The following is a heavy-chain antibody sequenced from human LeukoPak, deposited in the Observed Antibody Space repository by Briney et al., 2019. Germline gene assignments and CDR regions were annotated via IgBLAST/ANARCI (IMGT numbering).Heavy chain of an antibody. V-gene: IGHV4-59*08. CDR1: GGSISTYY. CDR2: IYYSGYT. J-gene: IGHJ4*02. CDR3: ARTTYSLFDY. D-gene: IGHD2-21*01. Sequence: SETLSLTCTVSGGSISTYYWSWFRQPPGKGLEWIGYIYYSGYTNYIPSLKSRVTISLDTSKNQFSLKLSSVTAADTAVYYCARTTYSLFDYWGQGTLVTVSS.